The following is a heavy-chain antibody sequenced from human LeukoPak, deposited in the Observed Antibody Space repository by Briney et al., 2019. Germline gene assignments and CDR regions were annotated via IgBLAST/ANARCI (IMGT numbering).Heavy chain of an antibody. CDR3: ARHVNDYDSSGYY. Sequence: SETLSLTCAVYGGSFSGYYWSWIRQPPGKGLEWIGEINHSGSTNYNPSLKSRVTISVDKSKNQFSLKLSSVTAADTAVYYCARHVNDYDSSGYYWGQGTLVTVSS. J-gene: IGHJ4*02. D-gene: IGHD3-22*01. CDR1: GGSFSGYY. CDR2: INHSGST. V-gene: IGHV4-34*01.